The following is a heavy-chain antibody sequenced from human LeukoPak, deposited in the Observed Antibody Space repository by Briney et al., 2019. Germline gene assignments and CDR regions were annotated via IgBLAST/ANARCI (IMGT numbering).Heavy chain of an antibody. CDR3: ARDRYYYDSSGYYTAAYYFDY. J-gene: IGHJ4*02. CDR2: ISSSGSTI. CDR1: GFTFSDYY. D-gene: IGHD3-22*01. V-gene: IGHV3-11*01. Sequence: GGSLRLSCAASGFTFSDYYMSWIRQAPGKGLEWVSYISSSGSTIYYADSVKGRFTISRGNAKNSLYLQMNSLRAEDTAVYYCARDRYYYDSSGYYTAAYYFDYWGQGTLVTVSS.